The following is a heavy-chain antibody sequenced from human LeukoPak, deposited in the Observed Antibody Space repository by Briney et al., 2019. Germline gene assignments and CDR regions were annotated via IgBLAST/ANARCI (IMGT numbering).Heavy chain of an antibody. CDR2: IIPILGTA. Sequence: SVKVSCKASGGTFSSYAISLVRQAPGQGLEWMGGIIPILGTANYAQKFQGRVTITTDESTSTAYMELSSLRSEDTAVYYCARDTYYYGSGTYNWFDPWGQGTLVTVSS. V-gene: IGHV1-69*05. D-gene: IGHD3-10*01. CDR1: GGTFSSYA. J-gene: IGHJ5*02. CDR3: ARDTYYYGSGTYNWFDP.